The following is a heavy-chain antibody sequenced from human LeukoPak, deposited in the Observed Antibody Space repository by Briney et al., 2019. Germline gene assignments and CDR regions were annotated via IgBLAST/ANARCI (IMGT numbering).Heavy chain of an antibody. CDR3: AREGHSGYDPMGY. CDR1: GFTFSSYS. CDR2: ISSSSSYI. Sequence: PGGSLRLSGAASGFTFSSYSMNWFRQAPGKGLEWVSSISSSSSYIYYADSVKGRFTISRDNAKNSLYLQMNSLRAEDTAVYYCAREGHSGYDPMGYWGQGTLVTVSS. J-gene: IGHJ4*02. V-gene: IGHV3-21*01. D-gene: IGHD5-12*01.